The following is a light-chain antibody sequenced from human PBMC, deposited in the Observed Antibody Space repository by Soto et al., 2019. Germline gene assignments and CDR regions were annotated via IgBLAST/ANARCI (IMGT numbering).Light chain of an antibody. CDR1: QTVSSPY. Sequence: EIVLTQSPGTLSLSPGERATLSCRASQTVSSPYLAWYQQKPGQAPRLLIYGASSRATGIPDRFSGSGSGTDFTLTISRLEPEDCAVYYCHQYGSSPRTFGQGTKLEIK. V-gene: IGKV3-20*01. CDR3: HQYGSSPRT. J-gene: IGKJ2*01. CDR2: GAS.